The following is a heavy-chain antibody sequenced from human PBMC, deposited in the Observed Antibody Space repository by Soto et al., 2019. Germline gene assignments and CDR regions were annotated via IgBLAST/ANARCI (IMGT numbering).Heavy chain of an antibody. CDR1: GGTFSSYA. D-gene: IGHD3-22*01. CDR2: IIPIFGTA. Sequence: GASVKVSCKASGGTFSSYAISWVLQAPGQRLEWMGGIIPIFGTANYAQKFQGRVTMTADKSTSTAYMELSSLRSEGTEVYYCASYGQGVITPYYYYYGMDVWGQGTTVTASS. J-gene: IGHJ6*02. V-gene: IGHV1-69*06. CDR3: ASYGQGVITPYYYYYGMDV.